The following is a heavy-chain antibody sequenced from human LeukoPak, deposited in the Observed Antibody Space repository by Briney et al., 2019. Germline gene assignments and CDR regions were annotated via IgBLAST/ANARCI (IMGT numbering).Heavy chain of an antibody. D-gene: IGHD3-3*01. Sequence: GASVKVSCKASGGTFSSYAISWVRQAPGQGLEWMGRIIPILGIANYAQKFQGRVTITADKSTSTAYMELSSLRSEDTAVYYCARGWEWTVENWAFDIWGQGTMVTVSS. CDR3: ARGWEWTVENWAFDI. CDR1: GGTFSSYA. J-gene: IGHJ3*02. V-gene: IGHV1-69*04. CDR2: IIPILGIA.